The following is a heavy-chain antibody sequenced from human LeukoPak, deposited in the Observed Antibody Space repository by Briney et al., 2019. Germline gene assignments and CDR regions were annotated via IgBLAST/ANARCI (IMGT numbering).Heavy chain of an antibody. CDR1: GGSFSGYY. D-gene: IGHD4-11*01. Sequence: PSETLSLTCAVYGGSFSGYYWSWIRQPPGKGLEWIGYIYYSGSSNYNPSLKSRLTISVDTSKNQFSLKLSSVTAADTAVYYCAKTRKYYFDYWGQGTLVTVSS. CDR3: AKTRKYYFDY. V-gene: IGHV4-59*01. CDR2: IYYSGSS. J-gene: IGHJ4*02.